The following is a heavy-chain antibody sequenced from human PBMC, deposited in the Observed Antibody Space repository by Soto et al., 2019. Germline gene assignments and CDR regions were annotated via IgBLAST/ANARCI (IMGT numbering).Heavy chain of an antibody. Sequence: EVQLLESGGGLVQPGGSLRLSCAASGFTFSSYAMSWVRQAPGKGLEWVSAISGSGGSTYYADSVKGRFTISRDNSKNTLYLKRNRLGAEDPAVYYWAKEGQPLGGGYFAYWGQGTLVTVSS. CDR1: GFTFSSYA. CDR3: AKEGQPLGGGYFAY. CDR2: ISGSGGST. V-gene: IGHV3-23*01. J-gene: IGHJ4*02. D-gene: IGHD6-13*01.